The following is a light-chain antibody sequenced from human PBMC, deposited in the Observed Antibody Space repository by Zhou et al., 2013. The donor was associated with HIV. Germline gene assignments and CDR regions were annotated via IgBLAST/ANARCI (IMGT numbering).Light chain of an antibody. CDR3: QQCYSYSSWT. CDR2: KAS. Sequence: DIQMTQSPSILSASVGDRVTITCRASQSISNWLAWYQQKPGKAPKLLIYKASNLESGVPSRFSGSGSGTEFTLTITSLQPDDFATYYCQQCYSYSSWTFGQGTKV. J-gene: IGKJ1*01. CDR1: QSISNW. V-gene: IGKV1-5*03.